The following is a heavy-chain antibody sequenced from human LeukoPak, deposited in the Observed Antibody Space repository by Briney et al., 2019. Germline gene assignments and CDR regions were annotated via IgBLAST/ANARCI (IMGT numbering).Heavy chain of an antibody. J-gene: IGHJ3*02. Sequence: GGSLRLSCAASGSTFSGYWMSWVRQAPGKGLEWVANIKQDGSEKYYVDSVKGRFTISRDNAKNSLYLQMNSLRAEDTAVYYYARVPGAFDIWGQGTMVTVSS. CDR1: GSTFSGYW. V-gene: IGHV3-7*03. CDR2: IKQDGSEK. CDR3: ARVPGAFDI.